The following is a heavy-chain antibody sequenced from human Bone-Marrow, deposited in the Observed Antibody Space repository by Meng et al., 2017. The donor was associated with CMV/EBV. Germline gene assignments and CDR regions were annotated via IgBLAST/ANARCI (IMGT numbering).Heavy chain of an antibody. Sequence: GESLKISCAASGFTFSSYSMNWVRQAPGKGLEWVSYISSSSSTIYYADSVKGRFTISRDNAKNSLYLQMNILRAEDTAVYYCARALRFDYWGQGTLVTVSS. J-gene: IGHJ4*02. CDR2: ISSSSSTI. V-gene: IGHV3-48*04. CDR1: GFTFSSYS. CDR3: ARALRFDY.